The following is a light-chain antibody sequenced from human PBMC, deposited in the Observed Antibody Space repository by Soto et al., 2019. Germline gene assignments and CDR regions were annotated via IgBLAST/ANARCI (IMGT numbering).Light chain of an antibody. CDR1: QSVSSY. Sequence: EIVFTQSPATLSLSPGERVTLSCRASQSVSSYLAWYQQKPGQAPRILIYDASNRATGIPARFSGSGSGTDFTLTISSLEPEDFAVYYCQQRSNWPITFGQGTRLEIK. CDR2: DAS. J-gene: IGKJ5*01. V-gene: IGKV3-11*01. CDR3: QQRSNWPIT.